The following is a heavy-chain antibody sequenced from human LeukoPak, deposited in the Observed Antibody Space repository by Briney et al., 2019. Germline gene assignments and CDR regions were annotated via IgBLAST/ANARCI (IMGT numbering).Heavy chain of an antibody. CDR3: ARQCSSTSCYSY. CDR2: IYYSGST. V-gene: IGHV4-30-4*08. J-gene: IGHJ4*02. CDR1: GGSINSDDYY. D-gene: IGHD2-2*01. Sequence: SETLSLTCTVSGGSINSDDYYWSWIRQHPGKGLEWIGYIYYSGSTYYNPSLKSRVTISLDTSKNQFSLKLSSVTAADTAVYFCARQCSSTSCYSYWGQGTLVTVSS.